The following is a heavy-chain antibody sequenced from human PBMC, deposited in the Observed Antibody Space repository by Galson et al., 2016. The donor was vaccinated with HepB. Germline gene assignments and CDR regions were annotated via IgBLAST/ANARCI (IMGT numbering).Heavy chain of an antibody. J-gene: IGHJ4*02. Sequence: TLSLTCAVSGASLSSGAYYWSWIRQHPERGLEWLGYIAYTGTTSYNPSLGNRLAISVDTSKSHFSLRLNSVTAADSALYYCARLRGGVLGFDYWGQGTLVTVSS. D-gene: IGHD3-10*01. CDR2: IAYTGTT. CDR3: ARLRGGVLGFDY. V-gene: IGHV4-31*11. CDR1: GASLSSGAYY.